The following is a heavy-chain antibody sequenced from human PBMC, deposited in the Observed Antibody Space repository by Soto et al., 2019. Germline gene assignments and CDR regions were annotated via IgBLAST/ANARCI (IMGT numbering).Heavy chain of an antibody. CDR1: GFTFSSYW. V-gene: IGHV3-7*05. CDR3: IAYCSSGSCYNTYLDY. CDR2: IKQDGSEK. Sequence: GGSLRLSCATSGFTFSSYWMGWVRQTQGKGLEWVANIKQDGSEKYYAASVKGRFTISRDDSKNTAYLQMNSLKTEDTAVYYCIAYCSSGSCYNTYLDYWGQGTRVTVSS. D-gene: IGHD2-15*01. J-gene: IGHJ4*02.